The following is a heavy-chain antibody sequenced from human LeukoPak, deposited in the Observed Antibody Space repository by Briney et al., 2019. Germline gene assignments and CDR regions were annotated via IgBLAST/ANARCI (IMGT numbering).Heavy chain of an antibody. J-gene: IGHJ3*02. CDR3: AINPAAGTDAFDI. V-gene: IGHV5-51*01. CDR2: IYPGDSDT. Sequence: PGESLQISCQGSGYSFTSYWIGWVRQMPGKGLEWMGIIYPGDSDTRYSPSFQGQVTISADKSISTAYLQWSSLKASDTAMYYCAINPAAGTDAFDIWGQGTMVTVSS. CDR1: GYSFTSYW. D-gene: IGHD6-19*01.